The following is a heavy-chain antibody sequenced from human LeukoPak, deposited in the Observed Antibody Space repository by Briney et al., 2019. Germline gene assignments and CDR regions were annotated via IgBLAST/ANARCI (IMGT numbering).Heavy chain of an antibody. D-gene: IGHD1-1*01. CDR1: GGAFSAYY. J-gene: IGHJ4*03. V-gene: IGHV4-34*01. Sequence: SETLSLTCAVYGGAFSAYYWSWIRQSPGKGLEWIAEINHRGDTNYNPSVKSRVSISVDTSKNQFSLKVTSLTAADTAVYYCARGPTISETGYFDYWGQGTLVTVSS. CDR2: INHRGDT. CDR3: ARGPTISETGYFDY.